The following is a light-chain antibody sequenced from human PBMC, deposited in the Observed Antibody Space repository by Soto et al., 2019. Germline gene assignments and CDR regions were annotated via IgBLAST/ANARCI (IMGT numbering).Light chain of an antibody. CDR3: AAWDDSLNGDV. Sequence: QSLLTQPPSGSGAAVERGTLSCSGSSSNIGSNTVNWYQQLPGTAPKLLIYSNNQRPSGVPDRFSGSKSGTSASLAISGLQSDDEADYYCAAWDDSLNGDVFGTGTKVTGL. J-gene: IGLJ1*01. CDR2: SNN. V-gene: IGLV1-44*01. CDR1: SSNIGSNT.